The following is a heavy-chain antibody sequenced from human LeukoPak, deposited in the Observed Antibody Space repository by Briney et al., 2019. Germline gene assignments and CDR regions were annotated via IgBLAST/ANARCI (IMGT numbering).Heavy chain of an antibody. CDR3: ARDLMTVAEDFDY. V-gene: IGHV1-46*01. CDR2: INPSGGST. CDR1: GYTFTSYY. Sequence: ASVKVSRKASGYTFTSYYTHWVRQAPGQGLEWMGIINPSGGSTSYAQKFQGRVTMTRDTSTSTVYMELSSLRSEDTAVYYCARDLMTVAEDFDYWGQGTLVTVSS. J-gene: IGHJ4*02. D-gene: IGHD6-19*01.